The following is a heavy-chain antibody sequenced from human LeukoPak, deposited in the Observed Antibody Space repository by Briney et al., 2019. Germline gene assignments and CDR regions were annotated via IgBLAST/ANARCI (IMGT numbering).Heavy chain of an antibody. CDR1: GFTFDDYG. Sequence: PGGSLRLSCAASGFTFDDYGMSWVRQAPGKGLEWVSGINWNGGSTGYADSVKGRFTISRDNSKNTLYLQMNSLRAEDTAVYYCAGDILTGYPDYYYYYMDVWGKGTTVTVSS. D-gene: IGHD3-9*01. CDR2: INWNGGST. J-gene: IGHJ6*03. CDR3: AGDILTGYPDYYYYYMDV. V-gene: IGHV3-20*04.